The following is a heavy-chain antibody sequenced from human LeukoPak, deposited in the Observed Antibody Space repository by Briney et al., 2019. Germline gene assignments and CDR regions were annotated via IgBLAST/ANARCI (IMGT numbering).Heavy chain of an antibody. CDR1: GGSFSGYY. V-gene: IGHV4-34*01. J-gene: IGHJ4*02. CDR2: INHSGST. CDR3: ARDYCSGGSCVDY. Sequence: SETLSLTCAVYGGSFSGYYWSWIRQPPGKGLEWIGEINHSGSTNYNPSLKSRVTISVDTSKNQFSLKLSSVTAAYTAVYYCARDYCSGGSCVDYWGQGTLVTVSS. D-gene: IGHD2-15*01.